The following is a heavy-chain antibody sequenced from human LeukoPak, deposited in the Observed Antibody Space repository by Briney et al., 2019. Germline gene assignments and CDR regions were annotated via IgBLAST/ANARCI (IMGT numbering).Heavy chain of an antibody. V-gene: IGHV5-51*01. CDR3: ARSIYGSGSFSGFDY. D-gene: IGHD3-10*01. Sequence: GESLKISCQGFGYPFTTSWIGWVRQLPGKGLEWTAMIYAGNSDAKYSPSFQGQVSISTDRSISTAYLHWSSLKASDTAIYYCARSIYGSGSFSGFDYWGQGTLVTVSS. CDR1: GYPFTTSW. CDR2: IYAGNSDA. J-gene: IGHJ4*02.